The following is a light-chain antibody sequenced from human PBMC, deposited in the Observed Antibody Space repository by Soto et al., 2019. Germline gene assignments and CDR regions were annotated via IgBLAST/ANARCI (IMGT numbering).Light chain of an antibody. CDR1: QSISIN. CDR2: AAS. Sequence: DILLTQSPTSLSASVGDTVTITCRASQSISINLNWYQHRPGEAPKVLIYAASTLATGAPSRFSGTGVRTDFTLTISSLQLEDFATYYCQQTYTTRVYTFGQGTKLEFK. J-gene: IGKJ2*01. CDR3: QQTYTTRVYT. V-gene: IGKV1-39*01.